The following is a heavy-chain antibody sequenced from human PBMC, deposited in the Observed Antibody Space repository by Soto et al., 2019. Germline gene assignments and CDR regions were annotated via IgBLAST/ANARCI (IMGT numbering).Heavy chain of an antibody. D-gene: IGHD6-6*01. CDR1: GFTFSSYS. Sequence: GGSLRLSCAASGFTFSSYSMNWVRQDPGKGLEWVSSISSSSSYIYYADSVKGRFTISRDNAKNSLYLQMNSLRAEDTAVYYCARDLEKQLKYYYYYGMDVWGQGTTVTVSS. CDR3: ARDLEKQLKYYYYYGMDV. V-gene: IGHV3-21*01. CDR2: ISSSSSYI. J-gene: IGHJ6*02.